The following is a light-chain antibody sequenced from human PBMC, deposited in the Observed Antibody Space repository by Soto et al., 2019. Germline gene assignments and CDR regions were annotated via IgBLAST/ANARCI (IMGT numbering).Light chain of an antibody. CDR2: GNT. CDR1: SSNIGAGCE. J-gene: IGLJ1*01. Sequence: SVLTQPPRVSGATWQRVTISCTGCSSNIGAGCEVHWYQHLPGKAPKLLIYGNTNRPSGVPDRFSGSKSGTSASLAITGLQAEDEADYYCQSYDSSLSASYVFGGGTNVTVL. V-gene: IGLV1-40*01. CDR3: QSYDSSLSASYV.